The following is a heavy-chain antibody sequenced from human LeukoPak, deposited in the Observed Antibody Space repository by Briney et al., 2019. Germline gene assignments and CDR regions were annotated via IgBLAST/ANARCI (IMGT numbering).Heavy chain of an antibody. D-gene: IGHD3-10*01. V-gene: IGHV3-21*01. Sequence: GGSLRLSCAASGFTFSSYSMDWVRQAPGKGLEWVSSISSSSSYIYYADSVKGRFTISRDNAKNSLYLQMNSLRAEDTAVYYCARGVKLLWFGELLIPFDYWGQGTLVTVSS. CDR2: ISSSSSYI. CDR3: ARGVKLLWFGELLIPFDY. J-gene: IGHJ4*02. CDR1: GFTFSSYS.